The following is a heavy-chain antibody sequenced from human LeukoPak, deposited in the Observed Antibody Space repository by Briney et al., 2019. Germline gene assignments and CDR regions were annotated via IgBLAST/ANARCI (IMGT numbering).Heavy chain of an antibody. D-gene: IGHD6-13*01. CDR1: GFIFSSYW. CDR3: AGSWSPYDAFDI. V-gene: IGHV3-7*01. Sequence: GGSLRLSCAASGFIFSSYWMSWVRQAPGKGLEWVANIKQDGSEKYYVDSVKGRFTISRDNAKNSLYLQMNSLRAEDTAVYYCAGSWSPYDAFDIWGQGTMVSVSS. J-gene: IGHJ3*02. CDR2: IKQDGSEK.